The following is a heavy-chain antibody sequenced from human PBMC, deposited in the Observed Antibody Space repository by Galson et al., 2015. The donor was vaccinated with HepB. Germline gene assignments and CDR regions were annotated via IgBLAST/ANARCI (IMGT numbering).Heavy chain of an antibody. CDR1: GYTFSSYD. CDR3: ARGVRNYLYSDN. V-gene: IGHV1-8*01. Sequence: VKVSCKAFGYTFSSYDVTWVRQASGQGLEWMGWMNPNSGNTGYAPEFQDRVTMTGDTSMSTAYMELSSLRSEDTAVYYCARGVRNYLYSDNWGQGTLVTVSS. J-gene: IGHJ4*02. CDR2: MNPNSGNT. D-gene: IGHD1-7*01.